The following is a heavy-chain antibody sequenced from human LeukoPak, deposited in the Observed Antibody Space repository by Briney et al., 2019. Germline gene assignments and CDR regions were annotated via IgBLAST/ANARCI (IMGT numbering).Heavy chain of an antibody. CDR2: ISGDDGRT. Sequence: GGSLRLSCVASGFTFSNYAMNWVRQAPGKGLERVSGISGDDGRTYYADSVRGRFTISRDNPKSTLYLQMDTLRAEDTAVYSCARGRSDFDYWGQGTLVTVSS. V-gene: IGHV3-23*01. CDR1: GFTFSNYA. CDR3: ARGRSDFDY. J-gene: IGHJ4*02.